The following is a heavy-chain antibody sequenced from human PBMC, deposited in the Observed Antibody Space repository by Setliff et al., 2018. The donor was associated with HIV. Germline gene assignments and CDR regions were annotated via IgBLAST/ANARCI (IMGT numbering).Heavy chain of an antibody. CDR1: GYSFTDYY. J-gene: IGHJ4*02. CDR3: ARHGVDGLYSGYDWAYYFDC. Sequence: ASVKVSCKASGYSFTDYYIHWVRQAPGQGLEWMGWINPKSDGTNYAQKFQGRVTMTRDTSISTAYMELSRLRSDDTAVYYCARHGVDGLYSGYDWAYYFDCWGQGTLVTVSS. CDR2: INPKSDGT. D-gene: IGHD5-12*01. V-gene: IGHV1-2*02.